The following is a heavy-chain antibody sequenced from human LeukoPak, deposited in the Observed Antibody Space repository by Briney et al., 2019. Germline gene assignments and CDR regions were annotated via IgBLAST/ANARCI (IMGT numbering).Heavy chain of an antibody. CDR2: IYYSGST. CDR3: ARVLTSMAAAN. Sequence: SETLSLTCTVSGGSISSYYWSWIRQPPGKGLEGIGYIYYSGSTDYNPSLKSRVTISVDTSKNQFSLKLSSVTAADTAVYYCARVLTSMAAANWGQGTLVTVSS. CDR1: GGSISSYY. J-gene: IGHJ4*02. D-gene: IGHD6-13*01. V-gene: IGHV4-59*01.